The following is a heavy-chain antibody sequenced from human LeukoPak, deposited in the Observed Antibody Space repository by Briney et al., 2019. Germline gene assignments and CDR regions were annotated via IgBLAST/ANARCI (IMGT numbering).Heavy chain of an antibody. J-gene: IGHJ4*02. V-gene: IGHV4-30-4*01. CDR3: AGRRDGYSNVDY. CDR1: GGSISSGDYY. Sequence: SETLSLTCTVSGGSISSGDYYWSWIRQPPGKGLEWIGYIYYSGSTYYNPSLKSRVTISVDTSKNQFSLKLSSATAADTAVYYCAGRRDGYSNVDYWGQGTLVTVSS. D-gene: IGHD5-24*01. CDR2: IYYSGST.